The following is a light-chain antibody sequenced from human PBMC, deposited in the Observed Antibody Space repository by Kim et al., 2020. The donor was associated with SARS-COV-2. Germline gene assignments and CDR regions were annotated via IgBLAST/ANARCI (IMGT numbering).Light chain of an antibody. J-gene: IGKJ2*01. Sequence: WSPGERATLSCRASQSVSSNYLAWYQGKPGQAPRLLIFGASSRATGIPDRFSGSGSGTDFTLTISRLEPEDFAVYYCQQYCSSPYTFGQGTKLEI. V-gene: IGKV3-20*01. CDR3: QQYCSSPYT. CDR1: QSVSSNY. CDR2: GAS.